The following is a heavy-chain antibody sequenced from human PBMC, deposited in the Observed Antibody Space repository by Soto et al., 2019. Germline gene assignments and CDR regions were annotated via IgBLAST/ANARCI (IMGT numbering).Heavy chain of an antibody. D-gene: IGHD4-17*01. CDR1: GYTFTNFA. Sequence: QVQLVQSGAEVKKPGASVKVSCKASGYTFTNFAINWVRQAPGQGLEWMGRISGYNGNTKCAQKFQDRVTMTTDTSTTTAYMDLRILGSDDTAVYYCVRAPMNGDIDYWGQGTLVTVSS. CDR3: VRAPMNGDIDY. V-gene: IGHV1-18*01. CDR2: ISGYNGNT. J-gene: IGHJ4*02.